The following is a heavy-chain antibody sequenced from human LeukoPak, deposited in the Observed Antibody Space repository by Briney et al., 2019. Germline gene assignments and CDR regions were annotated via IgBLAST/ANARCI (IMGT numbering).Heavy chain of an antibody. Sequence: GGSLRLSCAASGFTFNNYGMRWVRQAPGMGLEWVSTISGSGDATYYADSVKGRFTISRDNSKNTLFLQMNSLTAEDTAVYYCAKAGPYYSDSWGRGTLVTVSS. CDR3: AKAGPYYSDS. CDR1: GFTFNNYG. CDR2: ISGSGDAT. V-gene: IGHV3-23*01. J-gene: IGHJ4*02.